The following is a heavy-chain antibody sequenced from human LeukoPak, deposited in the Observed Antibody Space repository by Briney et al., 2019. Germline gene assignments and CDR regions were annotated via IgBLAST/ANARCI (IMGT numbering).Heavy chain of an antibody. CDR3: ARDRSYYSDTGADY. Sequence: SQTLSLTCTVSGASINRGTHYWSWVRQAAGKGLEWLGRVYATGNTNYNPSLWSRLSISIDTSRNQFSLRLSSVTAADTAIYYCARDRSYYSDTGADYWGQGIMVIVSS. CDR1: GASINRGTHY. D-gene: IGHD3-22*01. J-gene: IGHJ4*02. CDR2: VYATGNT. V-gene: IGHV4-61*02.